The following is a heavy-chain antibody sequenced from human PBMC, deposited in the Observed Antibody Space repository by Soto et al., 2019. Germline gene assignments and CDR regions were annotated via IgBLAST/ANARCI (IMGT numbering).Heavy chain of an antibody. J-gene: IGHJ4*02. CDR1: GYTLYILS. V-gene: IGHV1-24*01. CDR2: FDPEDGET. D-gene: IGHD3-10*01. Sequence: GASVKIACTVSGYTLYILSIDWVRKTPGKGLEWMGGFDPEDGETIYAQKFQGRVTMTEDTSTDTAYMELSSLRSEDTAVYYCATYGSGSYYNHVHFDYWGQGTLVTVSS. CDR3: ATYGSGSYYNHVHFDY.